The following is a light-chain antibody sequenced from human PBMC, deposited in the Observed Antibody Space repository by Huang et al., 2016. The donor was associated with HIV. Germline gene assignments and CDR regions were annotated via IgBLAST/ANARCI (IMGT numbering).Light chain of an antibody. CDR1: QDISSY. CDR3: LQLKSYPGT. V-gene: IGKV1-9*01. CDR2: AAS. Sequence: IQLTQSPSSLSASVGDRVTITCRASQDISSYLAWYQQKPGKAPKLLSYAASTLESGVPSRFSGSGSGTDFTLTINTLQPEDFATYYCLQLKSYPGTFGPGTNVDV. J-gene: IGKJ3*01.